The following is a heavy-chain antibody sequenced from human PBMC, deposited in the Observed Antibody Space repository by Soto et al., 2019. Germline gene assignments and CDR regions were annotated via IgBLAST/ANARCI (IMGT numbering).Heavy chain of an antibody. CDR3: SRGMHAGVTHYFAS. J-gene: IGHJ4*02. CDR1: GGSFTSYH. CDR2: TSYTGNT. V-gene: IGHV4-59*01. Sequence: PSETLSLTCIVSGGSFTSYHWRWIGQFPGKGLEWVDYTSYTGNTNYNTSLKSRVTISMDTSKNQLSITLTGKSGADTAVYYCSRGMHAGVTHYFASGGQGTLVTVSS. D-gene: IGHD2-8*01.